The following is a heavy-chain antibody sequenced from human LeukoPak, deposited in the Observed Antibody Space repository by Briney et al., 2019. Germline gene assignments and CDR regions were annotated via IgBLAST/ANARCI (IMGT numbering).Heavy chain of an antibody. D-gene: IGHD3-10*01. CDR2: AFYSVSP. Sequence: SETLSLTCTVSGPSISPYRWSWIRQPPGKGLDWIGYAFYSVSPTYNPSLKSRLTISIERFANRFSLQLRSVTAADTAVYFCARHRPDLHGDFDFWGQGLLVAVSS. CDR3: ARHRPDLHGDFDF. CDR1: GPSISPYR. J-gene: IGHJ4*02. V-gene: IGHV4-59*08.